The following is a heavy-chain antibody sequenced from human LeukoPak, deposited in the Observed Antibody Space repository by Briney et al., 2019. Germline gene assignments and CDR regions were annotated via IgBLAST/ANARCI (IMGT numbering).Heavy chain of an antibody. CDR2: IRSKAYGGTT. Sequence: GGSLRLSCTASGFTFGDYAMSWVRQAPGKGLEWVGFIRSKAYGGTTEYAASVKGRFTISRDDSKNTLYLQMNSLKTEDTAVYYCTTVIRGLGLHYWGQGTLVTVSS. V-gene: IGHV3-49*04. CDR1: GFTFGDYA. CDR3: TTVIRGLGLHY. J-gene: IGHJ4*02. D-gene: IGHD3-10*01.